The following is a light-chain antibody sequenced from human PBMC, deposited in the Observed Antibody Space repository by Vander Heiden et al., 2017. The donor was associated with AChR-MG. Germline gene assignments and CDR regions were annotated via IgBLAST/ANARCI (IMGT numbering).Light chain of an antibody. J-gene: IGLJ3*02. CDR3: SSYTISSPWV. Sequence: QSSLSLPPSVSGSPAQSVSIPCTRTSSDVGSDNRVSWYQQPPRTAPKLMIYEVSKRPSGVPDRFSGSKSGNTASLTISGLQAEDEADYYCSSYTISSPWVFGGGTKLTVL. CDR1: SSDVGSDNR. V-gene: IGLV2-18*02. CDR2: EVS.